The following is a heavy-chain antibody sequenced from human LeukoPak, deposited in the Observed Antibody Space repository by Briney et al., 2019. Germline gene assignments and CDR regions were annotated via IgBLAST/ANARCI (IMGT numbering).Heavy chain of an antibody. CDR1: GFTFSSYS. CDR2: ISSSSSYI. J-gene: IGHJ4*02. CDR3: ARDLKYYDSSGFDY. D-gene: IGHD3-22*01. V-gene: IGHV3-21*01. Sequence: GGSLRLSCATPGFTFSSYSMNWVRQAPGKGLEWVSCISSSSSYIYYTDSVKGRFTISRDNAKNSLTLQMNSLRAEDTAVYYCARDLKYYDSSGFDYWGQGTLVTVSS.